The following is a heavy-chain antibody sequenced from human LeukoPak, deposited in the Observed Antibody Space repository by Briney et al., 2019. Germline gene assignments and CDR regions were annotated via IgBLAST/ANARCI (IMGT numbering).Heavy chain of an antibody. V-gene: IGHV4-59*01. D-gene: IGHD5-18*01. CDR1: GGSISSYY. CDR2: IYYSGST. Sequence: SETLSLTCTVSGGSISSYYWSWIRQPPGKGLEWIGYIYYSGSTNYNPSLKSRVTISVDTSKNQFSLKLSSVTAADMAVYYCARVESGYSYGYFDYWGQGTLVTVSS. J-gene: IGHJ4*02. CDR3: ARVESGYSYGYFDY.